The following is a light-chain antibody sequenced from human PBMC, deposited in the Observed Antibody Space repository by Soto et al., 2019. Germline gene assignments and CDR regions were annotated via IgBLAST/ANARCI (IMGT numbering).Light chain of an antibody. J-gene: IGKJ1*01. CDR1: HDIDLW. V-gene: IGKV1-5*03. Sequence: DIQMTQSPSTLSASMGDRVTITCRASHDIDLWLAWYQQKPGKAPNFLISRASILEIGFPSRFSGSVSGTAFTLTISSLQPDDFATYYYQQYNFYTWTFGQGTKVEIK. CDR3: QQYNFYTWT. CDR2: RAS.